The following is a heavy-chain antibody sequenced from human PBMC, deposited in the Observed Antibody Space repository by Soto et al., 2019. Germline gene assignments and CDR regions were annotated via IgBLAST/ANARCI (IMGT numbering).Heavy chain of an antibody. Sequence: ASVQVSCKASGYTFTGYYMHWVRQAPGQGLEWMGWINPNSGGTNYAQKFQGRVTMTRDTSISTAYMELSRLRSDDTAVYYCASEDWNYRYYGMDAWGPGTTVTVSS. CDR2: INPNSGGT. V-gene: IGHV1-2*02. J-gene: IGHJ6*01. CDR3: ASEDWNYRYYGMDA. CDR1: GYTFTGYY. D-gene: IGHD1-7*01.